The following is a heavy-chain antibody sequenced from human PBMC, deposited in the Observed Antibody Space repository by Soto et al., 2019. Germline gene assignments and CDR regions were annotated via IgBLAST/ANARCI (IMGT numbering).Heavy chain of an antibody. Sequence: QVQLQQWGAGLLKPSETLSLTCAVYGGSFSGYYWSWIRQPPGKGLEWIGEINHSGSTNYNPSLKSRDTISVDTSKNQFSLKLSSVTAADTAVYYCARGDILTGPTGMDVWGQGTTVTVSS. D-gene: IGHD3-9*01. CDR2: INHSGST. CDR1: GGSFSGYY. J-gene: IGHJ6*02. CDR3: ARGDILTGPTGMDV. V-gene: IGHV4-34*01.